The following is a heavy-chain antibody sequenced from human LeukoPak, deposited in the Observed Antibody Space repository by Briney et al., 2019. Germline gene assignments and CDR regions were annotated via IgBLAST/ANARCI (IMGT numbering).Heavy chain of an antibody. V-gene: IGHV3-66*02. CDR1: AFSVSSNY. CDR3: ARDKLGSGYSSDFDY. D-gene: IGHD6-19*01. CDR2: IYTGGTT. J-gene: IGHJ4*02. Sequence: PGGSLRLSCAASAFSVSSNYMNWVRQAPGKGLEWVSAIYTGGTTYYADSVKGRFTISRDNSKNTLYLQMNSLRAEDTAVYYCARDKLGSGYSSDFDYWGQGTLVTVSS.